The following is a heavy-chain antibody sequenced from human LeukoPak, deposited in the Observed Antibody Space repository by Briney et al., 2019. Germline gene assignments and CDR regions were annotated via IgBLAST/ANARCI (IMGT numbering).Heavy chain of an antibody. CDR3: ARGPPLTTVTIPLDY. D-gene: IGHD4-17*01. J-gene: IGHJ4*02. Sequence: PGRSLRLSCAASGFTFSSYAMHWVRQAPGKGLEWVAVISYDGSNKYYADSVKGRFTISRDNSKNTLYLQMNSLRAEDTAVYYCARGPPLTTVTIPLDYWGQGTLVTVSS. CDR1: GFTFSSYA. V-gene: IGHV3-30-3*01. CDR2: ISYDGSNK.